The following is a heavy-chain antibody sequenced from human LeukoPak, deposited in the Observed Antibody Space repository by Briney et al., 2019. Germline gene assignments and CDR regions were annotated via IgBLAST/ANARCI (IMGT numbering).Heavy chain of an antibody. CDR1: GFTFSSYA. D-gene: IGHD2-15*01. V-gene: IGHV3-23*01. CDR3: AQQIGYCSSGSCYFPS. CDR2: ISGSGGST. Sequence: PGGSRLSCAASGFTFSSYAMSWVRQAPGKGLEWVSAISGSGGSTYYADSVKGRFTISRDNSKNTLYVQMNSLRVEDTAVYYCAQQIGYCSSGSCYFPSWGQGTLVTVSS. J-gene: IGHJ4*02.